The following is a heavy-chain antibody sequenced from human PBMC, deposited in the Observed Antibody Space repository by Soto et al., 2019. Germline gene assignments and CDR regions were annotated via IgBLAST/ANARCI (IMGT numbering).Heavy chain of an antibody. V-gene: IGHV4-31*03. J-gene: IGHJ6*02. D-gene: IGHD3-10*01. CDR1: GGSISSGGYY. CDR2: IYYSGST. Sequence: SETLSLTCTVSGGSISSGGYYWSWICQHPGKGLEWIGYIYYSGSTYYNPSLKSRVTISVDTSKNQFSLKLSSVTAADTAVYYCARDQRYYYGSGSYDYYGMDVWGQGTTVTVSS. CDR3: ARDQRYYYGSGSYDYYGMDV.